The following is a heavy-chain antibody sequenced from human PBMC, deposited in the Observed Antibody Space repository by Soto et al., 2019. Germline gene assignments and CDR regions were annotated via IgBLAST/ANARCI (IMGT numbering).Heavy chain of an antibody. Sequence: QVQLVQSGAEVKKPGSSVKVSCKASGGTFSSYFINWVRQAPGQGLEWMGGLIPIFGTSNYAQKVQDRVTITADESTSTAYMELSSLRSEDTAVYVCARDDVYSPSPASYSGMGVWGQGTTVTVSS. V-gene: IGHV1-69*01. CDR3: ARDDVYSPSPASYSGMGV. CDR1: GGTFSSYF. D-gene: IGHD1-26*01. J-gene: IGHJ6*02. CDR2: LIPIFGTS.